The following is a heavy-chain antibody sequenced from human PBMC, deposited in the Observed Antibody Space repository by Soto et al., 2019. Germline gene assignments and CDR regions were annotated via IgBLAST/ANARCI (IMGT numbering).Heavy chain of an antibody. CDR1: GYTFNTYY. V-gene: IGHV1-46*02. J-gene: IGHJ4*02. D-gene: IGHD2-21*02. Sequence: VKVSCKPSGYTFNTYYLHWVRQAPGQALEWMGVIHPSGGGTTYAQKFLGRVTVTRDTSTSTVFMELSSLRSDDTAVYYCARGGHIAVVTASFDYWGQGTLVTVAS. CDR2: IHPSGGGT. CDR3: ARGGHIAVVTASFDY.